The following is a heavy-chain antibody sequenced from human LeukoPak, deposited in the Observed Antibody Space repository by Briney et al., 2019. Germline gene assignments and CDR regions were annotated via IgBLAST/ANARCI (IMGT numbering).Heavy chain of an antibody. J-gene: IGHJ5*02. CDR2: MNPNSGNT. Sequence: ASVKVSCKASGYTFTSYDINWVRQAPGQGLEWMGWMNPNSGNTGYAQKFQGRVTMTRNTSISTAYMELSSLRSEDTAVYYCARGRTVRNWFDPWGQETLVTVSS. D-gene: IGHD4-11*01. CDR1: GYTFTSYD. CDR3: ARGRTVRNWFDP. V-gene: IGHV1-8*01.